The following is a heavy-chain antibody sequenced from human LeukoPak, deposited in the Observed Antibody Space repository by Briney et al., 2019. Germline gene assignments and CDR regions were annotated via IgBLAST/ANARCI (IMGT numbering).Heavy chain of an antibody. CDR2: IYYSGST. J-gene: IGHJ3*02. Sequence: SSETLSLTCTVSGGSISSYYWSWIRQPPGKGLEWIGYIYYSGSTNYNPSLKSRVTMSVDTSKNQFSLKLSSVTAADTAVYYCASSIGFRDAFDIWGQGTMVTVSS. D-gene: IGHD3-10*01. CDR1: GGSISSYY. V-gene: IGHV4-59*12. CDR3: ASSIGFRDAFDI.